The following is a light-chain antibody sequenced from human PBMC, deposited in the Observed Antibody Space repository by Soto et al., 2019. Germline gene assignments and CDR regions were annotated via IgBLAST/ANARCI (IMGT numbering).Light chain of an antibody. Sequence: DIQMTQSPSTLSASVGDRVTITCRASQSISSWLAWYQQKPGKAPKLLIYDASSLESGVPSRFSGSGSGTEFTLTISSLQPDEFAPYYCHQYNSYWTFGQGTKVEIK. CDR3: HQYNSYWT. CDR2: DAS. V-gene: IGKV1-5*01. J-gene: IGKJ1*01. CDR1: QSISSW.